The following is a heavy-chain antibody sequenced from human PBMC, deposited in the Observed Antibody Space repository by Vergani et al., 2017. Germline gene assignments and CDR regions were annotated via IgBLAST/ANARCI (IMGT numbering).Heavy chain of an antibody. V-gene: IGHV4-59*01. CDR3: ARGSSSSWYLRYYYYGMDV. D-gene: IGHD6-13*01. J-gene: IGHJ6*02. CDR1: GGSISSYY. Sequence: QVQLQESGPGLVKPSETLSLTCTVSGGSISSYYWRWIRQPPGKGLEWIGYIYYSGSTNYNPSLKSRGTISVDTSKNQFSLKLSSVTAADTAVYYCARGSSSSWYLRYYYYGMDVGGQGTTVTVSS. CDR2: IYYSGST.